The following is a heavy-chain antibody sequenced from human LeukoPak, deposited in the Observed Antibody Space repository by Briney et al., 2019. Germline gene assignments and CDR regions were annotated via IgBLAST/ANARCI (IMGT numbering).Heavy chain of an antibody. CDR1: GGTFSSYA. D-gene: IGHD2-2*01. CDR2: IIPIFGTA. V-gene: IGHV1-69*13. Sequence: SVKVSFKASGGTFSSYAISWVRQAPGQGLEWMGGIIPIFGTANYAQKFQGRVTITADESTSTAYMELSSLRSEDTAVYYCARGAKYQLPWYFDYWGQGTLVTVSS. CDR3: ARGAKYQLPWYFDY. J-gene: IGHJ4*02.